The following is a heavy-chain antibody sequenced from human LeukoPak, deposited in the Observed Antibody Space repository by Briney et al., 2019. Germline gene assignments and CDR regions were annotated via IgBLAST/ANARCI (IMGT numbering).Heavy chain of an antibody. V-gene: IGHV4-59*08. CDR3: SGSERIIMILGGAFDI. J-gene: IGHJ3*02. Sequence: SETLSLTCTVSGDSISSYYWSWIRQPPGKGLEWMGDIYYSGSTNYSPSLKRRVTISVDTSKNQFSLKLSSVTAADTTVYYCSGSERIIMILGGAFDIWGQGTVVTASS. CDR2: IYYSGST. CDR1: GDSISSYY. D-gene: IGHD3-22*01.